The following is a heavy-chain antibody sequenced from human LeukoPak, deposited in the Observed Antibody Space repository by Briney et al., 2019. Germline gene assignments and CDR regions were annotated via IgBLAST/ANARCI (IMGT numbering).Heavy chain of an antibody. Sequence: WASVKVSCKASGYTFTSYEINWVRQATGQGLEWMGWMNPNSGNTGYAQKFQGRVTMTRNTSISTAYMELSSLRSEDTAVYYCARERYSGYDYSYYGMDVWGQGTTVTVSS. CDR2: MNPNSGNT. V-gene: IGHV1-8*01. CDR3: ARERYSGYDYSYYGMDV. D-gene: IGHD5-12*01. J-gene: IGHJ6*02. CDR1: GYTFTSYE.